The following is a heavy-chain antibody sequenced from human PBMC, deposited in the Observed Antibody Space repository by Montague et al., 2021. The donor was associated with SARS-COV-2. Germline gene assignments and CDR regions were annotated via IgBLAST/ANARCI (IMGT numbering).Heavy chain of an antibody. Sequence: SLRLSCAASGFTFSSYAMGWVRQAPGKGLEWVSAISGSGGSTYYADSVKGRFTISRDNSKNTLYLQMNSLRAEDTAVYYCAKDALLLWFGELSRFNERYYFDYWGQGTLVTVSS. D-gene: IGHD3-10*01. CDR2: ISGSGGST. CDR1: GFTFSSYA. J-gene: IGHJ4*02. V-gene: IGHV3-23*01. CDR3: AKDALLLWFGELSRFNERYYFDY.